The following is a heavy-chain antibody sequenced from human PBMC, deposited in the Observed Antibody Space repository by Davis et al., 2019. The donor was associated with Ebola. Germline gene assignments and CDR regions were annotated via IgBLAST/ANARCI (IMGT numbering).Heavy chain of an antibody. J-gene: IGHJ4*02. Sequence: PGGSLRLSCAASGFTFSSYSLNWVRQAPGKGLEWLSSISSSSSYIYYADSMKGRFTISRDNAKNSLSLQMNSLRAEDTAVYYCADPPSDYWGQGTLVTVSS. V-gene: IGHV3-21*06. CDR2: ISSSSSYI. CDR3: ADPPSDY. CDR1: GFTFSSYS.